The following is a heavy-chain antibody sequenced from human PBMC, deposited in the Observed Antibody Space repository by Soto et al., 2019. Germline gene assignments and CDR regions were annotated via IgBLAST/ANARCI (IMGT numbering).Heavy chain of an antibody. CDR2: ISYDGGNE. Sequence: QVQLVASGGGVVQAGRSLRLSCAASGFAFSSYGIHWVRQAPGKGLEWGAGISYDGGNEHYTDSLKGRFTISRDNSKNTLYLQRNSLRAEDTAVYYCAKDTYFYDTSGYYSFDYCGQVTLVTVSS. V-gene: IGHV3-30*18. CDR1: GFAFSSYG. CDR3: AKDTYFYDTSGYYSFDY. J-gene: IGHJ4*02. D-gene: IGHD3-22*01.